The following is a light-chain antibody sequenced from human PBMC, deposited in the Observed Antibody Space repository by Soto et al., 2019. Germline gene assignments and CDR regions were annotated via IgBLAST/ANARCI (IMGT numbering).Light chain of an antibody. J-gene: IGLJ2*01. CDR3: SAYTTSSTGV. CDR1: SSDVGAYNH. V-gene: IGLV2-14*01. CDR2: DVN. Sequence: QSALTQPASVSGSPGQSITIPCTGTSSDVGAYNHVSWCQQYPGKVPKLMIYDVNNRPSGVSDRFSGSKSGDTASLTISGLQAEDEADYYCSAYTTSSTGVFGGGTKVTVL.